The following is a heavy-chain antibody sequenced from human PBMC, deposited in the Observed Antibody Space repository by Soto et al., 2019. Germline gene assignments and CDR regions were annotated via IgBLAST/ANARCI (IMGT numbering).Heavy chain of an antibody. Sequence: ETLSLTCAVYVGSFSCYYWTWILQPPGKGLEWIGEINHRGRTKYNPSLKSRVTMSVDTSRNQFSLNLISVTAADTAVYYCARGQDFWSGYPFDYWGQGTLVTVSS. CDR3: ARGQDFWSGYPFDY. V-gene: IGHV4-34*01. J-gene: IGHJ4*02. D-gene: IGHD3-3*01. CDR2: INHRGRT. CDR1: VGSFSCYY.